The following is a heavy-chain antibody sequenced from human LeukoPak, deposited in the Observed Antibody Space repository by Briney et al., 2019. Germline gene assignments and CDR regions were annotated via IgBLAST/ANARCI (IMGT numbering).Heavy chain of an antibody. CDR3: ASTGHGSGSYAYYYYMDV. CDR2: MNPNSGNT. J-gene: IGHJ6*03. CDR1: GYTFTSYD. V-gene: IGHV1-8*03. Sequence: GASVKVSCKASGYTFTSYDINWVRQATGQGLEWMGWMNPNSGNTGYAQKFQGRVTITRNTSISTAYMELSSLRSEDTAVYYCASTGHGSGSYAYYYYMDVWGKGTTVTVSS. D-gene: IGHD3-10*01.